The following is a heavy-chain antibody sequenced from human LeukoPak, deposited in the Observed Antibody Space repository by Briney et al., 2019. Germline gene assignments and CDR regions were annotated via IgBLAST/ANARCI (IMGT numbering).Heavy chain of an antibody. J-gene: IGHJ3*02. CDR3: ARDKEESGLDAFDI. D-gene: IGHD2-15*01. CDR1: GASISSYY. V-gene: IGHV4-59*01. CDR2: IYYSGSP. Sequence: SETLSLTCAVSGASISSYYWTWIRQPPGKGLEWIGNIYYSGSPNYNPSLKSRVTISVDTSKNQFSLKLSSVTAADTAVYYCARDKEESGLDAFDIWGQGTMVTVSS.